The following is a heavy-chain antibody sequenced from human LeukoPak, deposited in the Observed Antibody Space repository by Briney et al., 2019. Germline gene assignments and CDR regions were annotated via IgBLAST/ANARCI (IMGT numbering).Heavy chain of an antibody. CDR1: GGSFSNYY. CDR3: ARAGSRGYSGADR. Sequence: PSETLSLTRAVSGGSFSNYYWRWIRQPPGKGLEWIEYIHNSGSTNCDPSRKSRVTISVDTSKNQFSLQLTSVSAADTAVYYGARAGSRGYSGADRWGQGMRVTVSS. J-gene: IGHJ4*02. CDR2: IHNSGST. D-gene: IGHD5-12*01. V-gene: IGHV4-59*01.